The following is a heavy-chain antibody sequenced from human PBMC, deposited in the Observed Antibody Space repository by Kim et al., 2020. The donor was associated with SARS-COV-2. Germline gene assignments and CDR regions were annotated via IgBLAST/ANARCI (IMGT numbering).Heavy chain of an antibody. CDR2: IRQDGTVK. CDR3: ARDKSIPSYDAFDI. V-gene: IGHV3-7*03. CDR1: GFTFSSFW. J-gene: IGHJ3*02. D-gene: IGHD3-10*01. Sequence: GGSLRLSCAVSGFTFSSFWMIWVRQAPGTGLEWVANIRQDGTVKYYVDSVKGRFTVSRDNAKNSLYLQMDSLRAEDTAVYYCARDKSIPSYDAFDIWGQGTMVTVSS.